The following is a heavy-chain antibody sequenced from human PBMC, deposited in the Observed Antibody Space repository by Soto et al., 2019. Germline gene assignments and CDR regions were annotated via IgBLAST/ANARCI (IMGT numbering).Heavy chain of an antibody. V-gene: IGHV4-34*01. CDR2: INHSGST. Sequence: PSETLSLTCAVYGGSFSGYYWSWIRQPPGKGLEWIGEINHSGSTNYNPSLKSRVTISVDTSKNQFSLKLTSVTAADTAVYYCAREGTVVCSRSSRPWDYWGQGTLVTVSS. CDR3: AREGTVVCSRSSRPWDY. J-gene: IGHJ4*02. D-gene: IGHD6-6*01. CDR1: GGSFSGYY.